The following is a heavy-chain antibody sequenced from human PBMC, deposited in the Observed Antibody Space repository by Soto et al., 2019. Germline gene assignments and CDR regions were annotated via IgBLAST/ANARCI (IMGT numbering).Heavy chain of an antibody. D-gene: IGHD3-22*01. CDR3: ARHVVRGGYYDSSGDAFDI. CDR1: GGSISSSSYY. Sequence: QLQLQESGPGLVKPSETLSLTCTVSGGSISSSSYYWGWIRQPPGKGLEWIGSIYYSGSTYYNPSLMCRVTISVDTSKNQCCLKLSSVAAADTAVYYCARHVVRGGYYDSSGDAFDIWGQGTMVTVSS. J-gene: IGHJ3*02. V-gene: IGHV4-39*01. CDR2: IYYSGST.